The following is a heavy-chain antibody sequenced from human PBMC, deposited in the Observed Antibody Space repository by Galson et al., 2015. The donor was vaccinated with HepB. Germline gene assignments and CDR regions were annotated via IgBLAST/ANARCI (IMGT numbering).Heavy chain of an antibody. Sequence: SLRLSCAASGFTFSNAWMSWVRQAPGKGLEWVGRIKSKTDGGTTDYAAPVKGRFTISRDDSKNTLYLQMNSLKTEDTAVYYCAREGYYGSGDAFDIWGQGTMVAVSS. V-gene: IGHV3-15*01. D-gene: IGHD3-10*01. J-gene: IGHJ3*02. CDR2: IKSKTDGGTT. CDR3: AREGYYGSGDAFDI. CDR1: GFTFSNAW.